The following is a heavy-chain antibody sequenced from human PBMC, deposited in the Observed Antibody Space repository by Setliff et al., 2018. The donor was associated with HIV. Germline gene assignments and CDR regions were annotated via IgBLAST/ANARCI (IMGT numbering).Heavy chain of an antibody. CDR2: ISAYNGNT. CDR3: AREADQNPENYYYDSREGYFDY. V-gene: IGHV1-18*01. D-gene: IGHD3-22*01. CDR1: GYTFTSYG. J-gene: IGHJ4*02. Sequence: ASVKVSCKASGYTFTSYGITWVRQAPGQGLEWMGWISAYNGNTDYAQKLQGRVTMTTDTSTRTAYMELSSLRSEDTAVYYCAREADQNPENYYYDSREGYFDYWGQGTLVTVSS.